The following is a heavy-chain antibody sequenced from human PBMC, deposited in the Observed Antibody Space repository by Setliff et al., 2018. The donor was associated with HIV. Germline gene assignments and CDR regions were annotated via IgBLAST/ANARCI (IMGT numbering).Heavy chain of an antibody. J-gene: IGHJ3*01. V-gene: IGHV3-48*01. CDR1: GFTFSTYS. CDR2: IYTSSSTI. D-gene: IGHD5-18*01. CDR3: ARREYNYVPRAFDL. Sequence: PGGSLRLSCVGSGFTFSTYSMSWVRQVPGKGLEWIAYIYTSSSTIHYVDSVKGRFTISRDNAKNSVYLQMNSLRAEDTAVYYCARREYNYVPRAFDLWGQGTMVTVSS.